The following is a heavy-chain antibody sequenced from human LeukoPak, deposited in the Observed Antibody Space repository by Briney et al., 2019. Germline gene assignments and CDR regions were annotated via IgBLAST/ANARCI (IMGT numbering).Heavy chain of an antibody. CDR1: GFTFSSYS. CDR2: ISSSSSYI. CDR3: ARDLVVPAAIHQAFDI. Sequence: PGGSLRLSCAASGFTFSSYSMNWVRQAPGKGLEWVSSISSSSSYIYYAGSVKGRFTISRDNAKNSLYLQMNSLRAEDTAVYYCARDLVVPAAIHQAFDIWGQGTMVTVSS. J-gene: IGHJ3*02. D-gene: IGHD2-2*02. V-gene: IGHV3-21*01.